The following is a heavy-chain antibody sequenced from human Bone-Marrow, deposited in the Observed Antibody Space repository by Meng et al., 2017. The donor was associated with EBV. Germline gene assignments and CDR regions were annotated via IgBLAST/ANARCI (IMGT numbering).Heavy chain of an antibody. D-gene: IGHD3-10*01. Sequence: VQLGQAGAWVKKPGSSGRGACKTSGGTFRSNASSWVQQAPGQGLEWMGGLIPMSGAPNYAQKFQGRVTITADESTSTHYMDLSSLRSEDTAVYYCASESGRGYTPDYWGQGTLVTVSS. CDR1: GGTFRSNA. CDR2: LIPMSGAP. CDR3: ASESGRGYTPDY. J-gene: IGHJ4*02. V-gene: IGHV1-69*01.